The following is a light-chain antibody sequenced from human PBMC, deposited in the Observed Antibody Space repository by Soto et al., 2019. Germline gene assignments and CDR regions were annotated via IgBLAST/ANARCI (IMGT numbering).Light chain of an antibody. V-gene: IGLV2-14*03. J-gene: IGLJ1*01. Sequence: QSALTQPASVSGSPGQSITISCSGTSSDIGAYEYVSWYQQHPGKPPKLMIYNINNRPSGVSYRFSGSKSGNTASLTISRLQTEYEADYYFLSHTTSRTYVFGPGTKVTVL. CDR2: NIN. CDR3: LSHTTSRTYV. CDR1: SSDIGAYEY.